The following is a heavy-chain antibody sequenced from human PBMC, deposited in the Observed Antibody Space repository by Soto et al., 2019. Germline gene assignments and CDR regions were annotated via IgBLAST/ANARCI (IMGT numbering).Heavy chain of an antibody. Sequence: GGSLRLSCAASGFTFSSYAMHWVRQAPGKGLEWVAVISYDGSNKYYADSVKGRFTISRDNSKNTLYLQMNSLRAEDTAVYYCARDLAPGIAARHNLLDYWGQGTLVTVSS. CDR1: GFTFSSYA. J-gene: IGHJ4*02. CDR2: ISYDGSNK. CDR3: ARDLAPGIAARHNLLDY. D-gene: IGHD6-6*01. V-gene: IGHV3-30*04.